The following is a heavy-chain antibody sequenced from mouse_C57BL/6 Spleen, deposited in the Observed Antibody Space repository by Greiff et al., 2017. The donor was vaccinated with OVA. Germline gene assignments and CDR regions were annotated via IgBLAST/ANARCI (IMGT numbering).Heavy chain of an antibody. CDR2: SNPGSGGT. Sequence: VQLVGSGAELVRAGTSVKVSCKGSGYAFTNYLIEWVKQRAGQGLGWVGVSNPGSGGTNYNEKFNGKATLTADKSSSTAYMQLSSLTSEDSAVYFCAKGGYYGSLFAYWGQGTLVTVSA. J-gene: IGHJ3*01. D-gene: IGHD1-1*01. CDR1: GYAFTNYL. V-gene: IGHV1-54*01. CDR3: AKGGYYGSLFAY.